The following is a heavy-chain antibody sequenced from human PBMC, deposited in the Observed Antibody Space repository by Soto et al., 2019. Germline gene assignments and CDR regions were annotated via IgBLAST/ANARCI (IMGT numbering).Heavy chain of an antibody. CDR3: ARVVKAGDYGDYGRYYFDY. Sequence: QAQLVQSGAEVKKPGASVKVSCKASGYTFTTYGITWVRQAPGQGLEWMGWISAYSGNTNYAQKLQGRLTVTTDTSTSPAYMDLRSLRSDDTAVYYCARVVKAGDYGDYGRYYFDYWGHGTLVTVSS. J-gene: IGHJ4*01. CDR2: ISAYSGNT. V-gene: IGHV1-18*04. CDR1: GYTFTTYG. D-gene: IGHD4-17*01.